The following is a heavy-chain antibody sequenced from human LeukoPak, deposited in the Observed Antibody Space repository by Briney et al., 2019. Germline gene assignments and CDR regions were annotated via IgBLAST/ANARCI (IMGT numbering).Heavy chain of an antibody. Sequence: GGSLRLSCAASGFTFSSYAMSWVRQAPGKGLEWVAVISYDGSNKYYADSVKGRFTISRDNSKNTLYLQMNSLRAEDTAVYYCARGWSYYYDSSGYYWRGPFDYWGQGTLVTVSS. CDR1: GFTFSSYA. CDR2: ISYDGSNK. D-gene: IGHD3-22*01. CDR3: ARGWSYYYDSSGYYWRGPFDY. J-gene: IGHJ4*02. V-gene: IGHV3-30-3*01.